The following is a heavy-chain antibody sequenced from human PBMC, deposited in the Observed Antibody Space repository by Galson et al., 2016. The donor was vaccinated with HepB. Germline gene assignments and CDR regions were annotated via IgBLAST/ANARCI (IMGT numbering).Heavy chain of an antibody. V-gene: IGHV4-59*01. CDR1: GASINNYY. Sequence: SETLSLTCTVSGASINNYYWSWIRQPPGEALEWIGYVYDSGTTKYKPSLRSRVTISADTSKNQVSLKLWSMTAADTAVYYCAGQRGGNSYHYGVDVWGQGTTVTVSS. CDR3: AGQRGGNSYHYGVDV. D-gene: IGHD4-23*01. J-gene: IGHJ6*02. CDR2: VYDSGTT.